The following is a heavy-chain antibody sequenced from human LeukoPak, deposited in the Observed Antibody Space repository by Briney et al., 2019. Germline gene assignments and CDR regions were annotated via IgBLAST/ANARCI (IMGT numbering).Heavy chain of an antibody. CDR1: GGSFSGYY. CDR3: ARLQVRGPRNRLSYYYYGMDV. D-gene: IGHD3-10*01. CDR2: INHSGST. Sequence: SETLSLTCAVYGGSFSGYYWSWIRQPPGKGLEWIGEINHSGSTNYNPSLKSRVTISVDTSKNQFSLKLSSVTAADTAVYYCARLQVRGPRNRLSYYYYGMDVWGQGTTVTVSS. V-gene: IGHV4-34*01. J-gene: IGHJ6*02.